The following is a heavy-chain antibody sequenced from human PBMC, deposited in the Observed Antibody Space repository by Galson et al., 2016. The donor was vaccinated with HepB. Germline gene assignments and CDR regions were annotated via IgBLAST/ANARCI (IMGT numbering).Heavy chain of an antibody. V-gene: IGHV4-39*01. CDR2: IHHGGTT. D-gene: IGHD1-26*01. CDR3: ARHALLGAKDFHN. CDR1: GGSIRNNYC. J-gene: IGHJ4*02. Sequence: SETLSLTCTVSGGSIRNNYCWGWIRQPPGKGLEWIGSIHHGGTTYYNPSLKSRFTLSVDMSKNQFSLNLRSVTAADTAVYYCARHALLGAKDFHNWGQGTLVTVSS.